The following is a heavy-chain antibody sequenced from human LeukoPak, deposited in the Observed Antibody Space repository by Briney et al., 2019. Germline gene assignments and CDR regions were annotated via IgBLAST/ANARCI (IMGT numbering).Heavy chain of an antibody. J-gene: IGHJ3*02. CDR2: IIPIFGTA. Sequence: SVKVSCKASGGTFSSYAISWVRQPPGQGLEWMGGIIPIFGTANYAQKFQGRVTITADESTSTAYMELSSLRSEDTAVYYCARGRPPQGAFDIWGQGTMVTVSS. CDR1: GGTFSSYA. V-gene: IGHV1-69*01. CDR3: ARGRPPQGAFDI.